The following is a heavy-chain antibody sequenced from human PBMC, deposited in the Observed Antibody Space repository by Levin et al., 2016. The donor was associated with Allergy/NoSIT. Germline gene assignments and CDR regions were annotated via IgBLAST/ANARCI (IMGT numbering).Heavy chain of an antibody. J-gene: IGHJ4*02. Sequence: SETLSLTCAVYGGSFSGYYWSWIRQPPGKGLEWIGEINHSGSTNYNPSLKSRVTISVDTSKNQFSLKLSSVTAADTAVYYCARSRGSWPFDYWGQGTLVTVSS. V-gene: IGHV4-34*01. CDR2: INHSGST. CDR1: GGSFSGYY. D-gene: IGHD6-13*01. CDR3: ARSRGSWPFDY.